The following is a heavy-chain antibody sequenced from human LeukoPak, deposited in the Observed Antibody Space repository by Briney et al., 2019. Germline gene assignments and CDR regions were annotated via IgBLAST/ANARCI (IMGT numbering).Heavy chain of an antibody. CDR2: IRQYGGDK. D-gene: IGHD2-21*02. V-gene: IGHV3-7*01. CDR3: ARYFDNTAYSWRRFDS. Sequence: PGGSLRLSCAASGFTFSSYDMSWVRQAPGKGPEWLATIRQYGGDKWYMDSVRGRFTIPRDNAKNSRYLQMNDLRAEVSAVFCWARYFDNTAYSWRRFDSWGQGVLVTVSS. J-gene: IGHJ4*02. CDR1: GFTFSSYD.